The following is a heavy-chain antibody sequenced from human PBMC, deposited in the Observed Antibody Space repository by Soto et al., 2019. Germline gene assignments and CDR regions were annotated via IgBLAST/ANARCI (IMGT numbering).Heavy chain of an antibody. CDR2: INPSGGST. CDR1: GYTFTSYY. CDR3: ARDWEFGY. D-gene: IGHD1-26*01. J-gene: IGHJ4*02. V-gene: IGHV1-46*01. Sequence: GASVKVSCKASGYTFTSYYMHWVRQAPGQGLEWMGIINPSGGSTSYAQKFQGRATITRDTSTSTLFMELSSLRSEDTAVYFCARDWEFGYWGQGSLVTVSS.